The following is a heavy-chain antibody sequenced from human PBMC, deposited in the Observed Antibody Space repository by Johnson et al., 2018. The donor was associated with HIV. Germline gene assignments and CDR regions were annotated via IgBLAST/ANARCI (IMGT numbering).Heavy chain of an antibody. D-gene: IGHD5-18*01. J-gene: IGHJ3*02. CDR2: IYRGGAT. CDR1: GFSVSASY. CDR3: ARDHGGYSYGYRVGAFDI. Sequence: VHLVESGGGVVRPGGSLRLSCAASGFSVSASYMSWLRQAPGKALEWVSVIYRGGATYYAASVQGRFTISRDNSKNTLYLQMNSLRAEDTAVYYCARDHGGYSYGYRVGAFDIWGQGTLVTVSS. V-gene: IGHV3-66*01.